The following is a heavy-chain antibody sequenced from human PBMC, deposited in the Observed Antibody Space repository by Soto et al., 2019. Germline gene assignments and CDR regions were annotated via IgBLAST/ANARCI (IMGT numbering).Heavy chain of an antibody. D-gene: IGHD5-18*01. J-gene: IGHJ4*02. Sequence: PGGSLRLSCAASGFTFSSYSMNWVRQAPGKGLEWVSYISSSSTIYYADSVKGRFTISRDNAKNSLYLQMNSLRDEDTAVYYCARDGYSYGYHDINTFDYWGQGTLVTVSS. CDR2: ISSSSTI. V-gene: IGHV3-48*02. CDR3: ARDGYSYGYHDINTFDY. CDR1: GFTFSSYS.